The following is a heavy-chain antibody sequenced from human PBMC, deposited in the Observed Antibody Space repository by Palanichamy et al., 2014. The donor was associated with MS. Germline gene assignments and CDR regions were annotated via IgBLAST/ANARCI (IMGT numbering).Heavy chain of an antibody. V-gene: IGHV3-23*04. CDR1: GFTFFTYA. Sequence: VRVVESGGGLVQPGGSLRLSCEASGFTFFTYAMSWVRQAPGNGLEWVSSISGSGENTYYADSVKDRFTISRDNSKTTVFLQMSSLRAEDTAVYYCVKDPLTMVVVEHPLDIWGQGTMVTVSS. CDR2: ISGSGENT. J-gene: IGHJ3*02. D-gene: IGHD3-22*01. CDR3: VKDPLTMVVVEHPLDI.